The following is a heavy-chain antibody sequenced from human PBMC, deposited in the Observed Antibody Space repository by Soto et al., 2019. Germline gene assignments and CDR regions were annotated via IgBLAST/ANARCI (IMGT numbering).Heavy chain of an antibody. Sequence: GGSLRLSCAASGFMFSSDAMSWVRQAPGKVLEWVSSISASGGTANLADSVEGRCTISRDNSKSTLYLQMNSLRAEDTAVYYCAKLTYPSDSTGYYYERVSGWIDSWGQGTLVNVSS. CDR2: ISASGGTA. D-gene: IGHD3-22*01. CDR1: GFMFSSDA. V-gene: IGHV3-23*01. J-gene: IGHJ5*01. CDR3: AKLTYPSDSTGYYYERVSGWIDS.